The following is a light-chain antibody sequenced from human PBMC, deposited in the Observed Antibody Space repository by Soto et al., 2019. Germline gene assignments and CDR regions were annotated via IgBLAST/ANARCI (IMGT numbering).Light chain of an antibody. CDR1: QRTSTF. Sequence: DIQMTQSPSSMSAFVGESVTSTCHARQRTSTFLCWYHQKPGKAPKLLIYSASYLQSGVPSNFSGSGSGTDFTLSIVTLQPEDSGTYFCQQSYRLPLTFGGGTKVDIK. CDR2: SAS. V-gene: IGKV1-39*01. J-gene: IGKJ4*01. CDR3: QQSYRLPLT.